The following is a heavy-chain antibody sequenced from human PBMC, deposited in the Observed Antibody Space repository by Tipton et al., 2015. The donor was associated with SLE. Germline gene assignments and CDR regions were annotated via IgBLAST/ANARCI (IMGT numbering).Heavy chain of an antibody. V-gene: IGHV4-59*08. CDR1: GGSISSYY. CDR3: ARGQGDAFDI. CDR2: INHSGST. J-gene: IGHJ3*02. Sequence: TLSLTCTVSGGSISSYYWSWIRQPPGKGLEWIGEINHSGSTNYNPSLKSRVTISVDTSKNQFSLKLSSVTAADTAVYYCARGQGDAFDIWGQGTMVTVSS.